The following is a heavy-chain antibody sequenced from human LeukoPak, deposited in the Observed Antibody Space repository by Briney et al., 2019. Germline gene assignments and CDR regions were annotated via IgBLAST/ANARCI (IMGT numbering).Heavy chain of an antibody. V-gene: IGHV3-21*01. Sequence: GGSLRLSCAASGFTFSSYSMNWVRQAPGKGLEWVSCISSSSSYIYYADPVKGRFTISRDNAKNTLYLQMNSLRAEDTAVYYCAKDLMRDLWFGESWGQGTLVTISS. J-gene: IGHJ5*02. CDR1: GFTFSSYS. CDR2: ISSSSSYI. D-gene: IGHD3-10*01. CDR3: AKDLMRDLWFGES.